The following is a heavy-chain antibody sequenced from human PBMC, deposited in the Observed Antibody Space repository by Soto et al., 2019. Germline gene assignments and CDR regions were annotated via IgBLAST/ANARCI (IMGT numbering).Heavy chain of an antibody. J-gene: IGHJ4*02. CDR3: ARDFAYFDS. Sequence: SETLSLTCTVSGGSFNSGSYSWIWIRQPPGKGLEWIGYVYHTGRTSYNPSLKSRVSISMGTSKNQFSLNLDSVTAADTAVYFCARDFAYFDSWGQGTLVTVSS. V-gene: IGHV4-61*01. CDR2: VYHTGRT. D-gene: IGHD3-3*01. CDR1: GGSFNSGSYS.